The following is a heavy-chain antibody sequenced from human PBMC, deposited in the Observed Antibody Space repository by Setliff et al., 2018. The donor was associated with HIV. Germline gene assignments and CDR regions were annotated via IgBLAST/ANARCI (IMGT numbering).Heavy chain of an antibody. CDR2: IFYSGTT. CDR1: EGYITGYY. D-gene: IGHD3-22*01. V-gene: IGHV4-59*01. CDR3: ARFNALLGSSTYYDY. J-gene: IGHJ4*02. Sequence: SETLSLTCTVSEGYITGYYWTWIRQLPGRGLEWIGYIFYSGTTKFNPSLKSRAAISVDSSNNQFSLKMTSVTAADTAVYFCARFNALLGSSTYYDYWGPGLLVTVS.